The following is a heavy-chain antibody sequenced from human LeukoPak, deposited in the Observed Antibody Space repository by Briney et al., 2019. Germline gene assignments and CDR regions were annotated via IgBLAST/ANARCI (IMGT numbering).Heavy chain of an antibody. CDR3: AKVGPSGGTFDY. CDR1: GFTFSSYW. Sequence: SGGSLRLSCAASGFTFSSYWMSWVRQAPGKGLEWVSAISGSGGSTYYADSVKGRFTISRDNSKNTLYLQMNSLRAEDTAVYYCAKVGPSGGTFDYWGQGTLVTVSS. V-gene: IGHV3-23*01. D-gene: IGHD6-13*01. J-gene: IGHJ4*02. CDR2: ISGSGGST.